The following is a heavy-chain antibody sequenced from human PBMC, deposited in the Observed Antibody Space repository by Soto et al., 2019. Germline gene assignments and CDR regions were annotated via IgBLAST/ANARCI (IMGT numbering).Heavy chain of an antibody. CDR1: GFTFSSYG. J-gene: IGHJ4*02. Sequence: QVQLVESGGGVVQPGRSLRLSCAASGFTFSSYGMHWVRQAPGKGLEWVAVISYDGSNKYYADSVKGRFTISRDNSKNTLYLQMNSLRAEDTAVYYCAKDVRYCSGGSCYSDSYCFDYWGQATLVTVSS. CDR3: AKDVRYCSGGSCYSDSYCFDY. V-gene: IGHV3-30*18. D-gene: IGHD2-15*01. CDR2: ISYDGSNK.